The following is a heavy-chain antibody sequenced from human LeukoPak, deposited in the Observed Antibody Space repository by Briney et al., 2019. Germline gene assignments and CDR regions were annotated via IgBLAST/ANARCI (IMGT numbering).Heavy chain of an antibody. D-gene: IGHD3-22*01. CDR3: AKDRSYYDSSGYEFWDY. J-gene: IGHJ4*02. Sequence: TGGSLRLSCAASGFTFSSYAMSWVRQAPGKGLEWVSAISGSGGSTYYADSVKGRFTISRDNSKNTLYLQMNSLRAEDTAVYYCAKDRSYYDSSGYEFWDYWGQGTLSPSPQ. CDR2: ISGSGGST. V-gene: IGHV3-23*01. CDR1: GFTFSSYA.